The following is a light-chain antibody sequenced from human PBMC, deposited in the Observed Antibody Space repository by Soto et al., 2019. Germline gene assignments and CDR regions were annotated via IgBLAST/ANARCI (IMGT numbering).Light chain of an antibody. CDR1: QSISSW. CDR3: QQYKVFGT. CDR2: KAS. Sequence: DIQMTQSPSTLSASVGDRVTITCRASQSISSWLAWYQQKPGKAPKLLIYKASSLESGVPSRFSGSGSGTEFTLTISSLQPDDFATYYCQQYKVFGTFGQGTKLEIK. V-gene: IGKV1-5*03. J-gene: IGKJ2*01.